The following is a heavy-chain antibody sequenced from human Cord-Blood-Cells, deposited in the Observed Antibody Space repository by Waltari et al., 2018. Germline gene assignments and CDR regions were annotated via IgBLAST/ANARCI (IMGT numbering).Heavy chain of an antibody. CDR2: ISVGGGST. V-gene: IGHV3-23*01. D-gene: IGHD2-21*02. J-gene: IGHJ4*02. CDR3: AKVKSDHYYFDY. Sequence: EVQLLESGGGLVQPGGSLRLPCAASGFTFSSYAMSWVRQAPGKGLRWGSAISVGGGSTYYPDPVKGRFTSSSNDSKNTLYLQMNSLRAEDTAVYYCAKVKSDHYYFDYWGQGTLVTVSS. CDR1: GFTFSSYA.